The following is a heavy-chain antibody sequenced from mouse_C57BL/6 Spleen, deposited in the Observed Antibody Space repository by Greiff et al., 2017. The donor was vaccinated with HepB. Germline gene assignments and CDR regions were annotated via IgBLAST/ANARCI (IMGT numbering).Heavy chain of an antibody. CDR3: ARSDGSSPSYAMDY. D-gene: IGHD1-1*01. J-gene: IGHJ4*01. V-gene: IGHV1-80*01. CDR1: GYAFSSYW. CDR2: IYPGDGDT. Sequence: LVESGAELVKPGASVKISCKASGYAFSSYWMNWVKQRPGKGLEWIGQIYPGDGDTNYNGKFKGKATLTADKSSSTAYMQLSSLTSEDSAVYFCARSDGSSPSYAMDYWGQGTSVTVSS.